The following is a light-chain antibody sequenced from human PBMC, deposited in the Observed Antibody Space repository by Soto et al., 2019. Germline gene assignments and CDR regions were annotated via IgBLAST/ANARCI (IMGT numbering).Light chain of an antibody. CDR2: GAS. CDR1: QSVSSN. V-gene: IGKV3-15*01. CDR3: QQYNNWPRT. Sequence: EIVMTPSPATLSMSPGEIATLSFSASQSVSSNLACYQQKPGQAPRLLIYGASTGATGIPARFSGSGSGTEFTLTISSLQSEDFAVYCCQQYNNWPRTFGQGTKVDIK. J-gene: IGKJ1*01.